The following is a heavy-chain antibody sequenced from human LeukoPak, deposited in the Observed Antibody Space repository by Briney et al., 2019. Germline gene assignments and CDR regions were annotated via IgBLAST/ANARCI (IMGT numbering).Heavy chain of an antibody. V-gene: IGHV3-30-3*01. CDR2: TSYDGSDN. CDR3: ASYSYGYSPSSPFDY. Sequence: GGSLRLSCAASGFTFSSFALHWVRQAPGKGLEWVAVTSYDGSDNYYADSMKGRFTISRDNPKNTLYLQMNSLRAEDTAVYYCASYSYGYSPSSPFDYWGQGTLVTVSS. J-gene: IGHJ4*02. CDR1: GFTFSSFA. D-gene: IGHD5-18*01.